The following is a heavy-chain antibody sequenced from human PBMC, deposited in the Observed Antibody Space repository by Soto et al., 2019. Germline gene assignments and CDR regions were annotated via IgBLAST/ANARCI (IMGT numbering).Heavy chain of an antibody. CDR3: TRDLVTPMAY. D-gene: IGHD2-21*02. J-gene: IGHJ4*02. CDR2: IKEDGSEK. CDR1: GFTYSAYW. Sequence: GGSLRHSFAASGFTYSAYWMSWNRQAPGKGLEWVANIKEDGSEKYYVDSVKGRSTISRDNAKNSLYLQMNSLRAEDTAVYYSTRDLVTPMAYWGQGTLVTVSS. V-gene: IGHV3-7*05.